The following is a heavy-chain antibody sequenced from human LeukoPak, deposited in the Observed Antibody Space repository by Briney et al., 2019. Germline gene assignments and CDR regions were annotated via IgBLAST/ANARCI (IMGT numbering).Heavy chain of an antibody. Sequence: ASVKVSCKASGYTFTGYYMHWVRQAPGQGLEWMGWINPNSGGTNYAQKFQGRVTMTRDTSISTAYMELSRLRSDDTAVYYCARGPNIAAAGHNFGYWGQGTLVTVSS. CDR2: INPNSGGT. CDR3: ARGPNIAAAGHNFGY. V-gene: IGHV1-2*02. J-gene: IGHJ4*02. D-gene: IGHD6-13*01. CDR1: GYTFTGYY.